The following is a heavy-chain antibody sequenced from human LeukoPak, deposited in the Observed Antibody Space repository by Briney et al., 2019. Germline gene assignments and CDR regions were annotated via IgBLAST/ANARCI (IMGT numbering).Heavy chain of an antibody. Sequence: PSETLSLTCTVSGGSISSSSYYWGWIRQPPGKGLEWIGSIYYSGSTYYNPSLKSQVTISVDTSKNQFSLKLSSVTAADTAVYYCARAPGQGATFFDYWGQGTLVTVSS. CDR3: ARAPGQGATFFDY. D-gene: IGHD1-26*01. CDR1: GGSISSSSYY. V-gene: IGHV4-39*07. CDR2: IYYSGST. J-gene: IGHJ4*02.